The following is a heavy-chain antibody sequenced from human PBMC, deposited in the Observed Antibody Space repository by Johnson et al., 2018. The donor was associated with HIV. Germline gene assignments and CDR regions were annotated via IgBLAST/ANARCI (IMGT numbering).Heavy chain of an antibody. V-gene: IGHV3-66*02. Sequence: MQLVESGGGLVQPGGSLRLSCAASGFTVSSIYMSWVRQAPGKGLEWVSIIYSGGSPYYADSVKGRFTISRDNSKNTLYLQMNSLRDEDTALYYCAKGITVAGMGDAFDIWGQGTMVIVSS. CDR3: AKGITVAGMGDAFDI. D-gene: IGHD6-19*01. J-gene: IGHJ3*02. CDR1: GFTVSSIY. CDR2: IYSGGSP.